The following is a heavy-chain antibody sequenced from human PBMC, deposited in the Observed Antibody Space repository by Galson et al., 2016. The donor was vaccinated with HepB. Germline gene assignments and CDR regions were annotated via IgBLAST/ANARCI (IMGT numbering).Heavy chain of an antibody. CDR1: GYSFTSYA. V-gene: IGHV1-3*01. D-gene: IGHD1-26*01. Sequence: SVKVSCKASGYSFTSYAMHWVRQAPGQRLEWMGRIIAGNGITHYSQKFQGRVTFTRDTSASTAYMELSRLRSEDTAVYYCARDPGWQYRYSGSYLGWFDPWGQGTLVTVSS. J-gene: IGHJ5*02. CDR3: ARDPGWQYRYSGSYLGWFDP. CDR2: IIAGNGIT.